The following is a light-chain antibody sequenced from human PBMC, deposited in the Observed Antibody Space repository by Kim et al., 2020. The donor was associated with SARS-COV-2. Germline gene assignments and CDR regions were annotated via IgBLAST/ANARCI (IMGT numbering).Light chain of an antibody. CDR1: TSNTETNS. Sequence: VNISCSGTTSNTETNSVNCYRRLPGAAPKLLIPTHMLRPSGVPDRFTGSRFGTSASLSNSELQSEDEADYFCAAWEDSPDGYVVFGGGTQLTV. CDR3: AAWEDSPDGYVV. J-gene: IGLJ2*01. V-gene: IGLV1-44*01. CDR2: THM.